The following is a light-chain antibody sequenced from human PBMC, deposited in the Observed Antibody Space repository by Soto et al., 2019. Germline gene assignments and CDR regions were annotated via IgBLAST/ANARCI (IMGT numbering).Light chain of an antibody. V-gene: IGLV2-14*01. CDR2: DVS. J-gene: IGLJ2*01. CDR3: SSYTSSSTLGV. CDR1: SSDVGGYNY. Sequence: QSALTQPASVSGSPGQSITISCTGTSSDVGGYNYVSWYQQHPGKAPKLMIYDVSNRPSGVSNRFSGSKSGKTASLTIPGLQAEDEADYYCSSYTSSSTLGVFGGGTQLTVL.